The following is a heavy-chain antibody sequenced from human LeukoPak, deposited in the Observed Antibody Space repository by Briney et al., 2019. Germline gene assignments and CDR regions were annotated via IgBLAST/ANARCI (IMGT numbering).Heavy chain of an antibody. D-gene: IGHD2-2*01. CDR2: ISYDGSNR. Sequence: PGRSLRLSCAASGFTFSSYAMHWVRQAPGKGLEWVAVISYDGSNRYYADSVKGRFTISRDNSKNTLYLQMNSLRAEDTAVYYCAKDKEVPADGFFDYWGQGTLVTVSS. CDR1: GFTFSSYA. J-gene: IGHJ4*02. V-gene: IGHV3-30-3*01. CDR3: AKDKEVPADGFFDY.